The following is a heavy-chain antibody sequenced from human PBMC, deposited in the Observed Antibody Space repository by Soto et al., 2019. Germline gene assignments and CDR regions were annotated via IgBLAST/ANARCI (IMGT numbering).Heavy chain of an antibody. V-gene: IGHV1-69*06. CDR2: IIPFFGTA. Sequence: SVKVSCKASGGTFSSYAISWVRQAPGQGLEWMGGIIPFFGTANYAQKFQGRVTITADKSTSTAYMELSSLRSEDTAVYYCARDRWSGYYSEWFDPWGQGTLVTVSS. D-gene: IGHD3-3*01. CDR1: GGTFSSYA. J-gene: IGHJ5*02. CDR3: ARDRWSGYYSEWFDP.